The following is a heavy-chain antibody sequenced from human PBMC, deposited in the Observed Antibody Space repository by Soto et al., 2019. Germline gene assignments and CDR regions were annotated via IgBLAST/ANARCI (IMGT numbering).Heavy chain of an antibody. V-gene: IGHV1-69*09. J-gene: IGHJ6*02. CDR2: IVPSLNTT. CDR1: GGTFSRSG. CDR3: ARCPQPTGTDDPCAVDV. D-gene: IGHD2-8*01. Sequence: QVQLVQSGTEVKKPGASVKDSCKVSGGTFSRSGFSWVRQAPGQGLEWMGMIVPSLNTTKYAQKFQARATITTDQFTSTAYMEVISLRSEDTAVYYCARCPQPTGTDDPCAVDVRGQGT.